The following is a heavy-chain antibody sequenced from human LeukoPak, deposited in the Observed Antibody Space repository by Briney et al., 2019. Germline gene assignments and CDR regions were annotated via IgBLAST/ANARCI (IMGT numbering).Heavy chain of an antibody. Sequence: GGSLRLSCAASGFTFSSYWMSWVRQAPGKGLEWAANIKPDGSDQYYVDSVKGRFTISRDNAKNSLYLQMNSLRAEDTAVYYCARWSLGDYWGQGTLVTVSS. CDR3: ARWSLGDY. CDR2: IKPDGSDQ. J-gene: IGHJ4*02. V-gene: IGHV3-7*01. CDR1: GFTFSSYW. D-gene: IGHD1-26*01.